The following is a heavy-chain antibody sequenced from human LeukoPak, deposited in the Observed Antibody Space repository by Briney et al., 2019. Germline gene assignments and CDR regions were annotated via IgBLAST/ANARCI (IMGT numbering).Heavy chain of an antibody. CDR1: GDSVSSNSTA. CDR3: ARGGQGDGYSADEAFDM. V-gene: IGHV6-1*01. J-gene: IGHJ3*02. CDR2: TYYRSKWYS. D-gene: IGHD5-24*01. Sequence: SQTLSLTCAISGDSVSSNSTACNWIRQSPSRGLEWLGRTYYRSKWYSDYAVSVKSRITINPDTSKNQSSLQLNSVIPEDTAVYYCARGGQGDGYSADEAFDMWGQGTMVTVSS.